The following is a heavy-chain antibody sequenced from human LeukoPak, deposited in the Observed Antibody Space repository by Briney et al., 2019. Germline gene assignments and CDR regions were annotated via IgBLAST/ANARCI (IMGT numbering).Heavy chain of an antibody. D-gene: IGHD1-1*01. CDR3: ARARRTGYAFGPQAD. Sequence: GGSLRLSCAASGFTFSAYEMNWVRQAPGKGLEWVSYIGSSGSTVYYADSVKGRFTISRDNAKNSLYLQMNSLRAEDTAVYYCARARRTGYAFGPQADWGQGTLVTVSS. V-gene: IGHV3-48*03. J-gene: IGHJ4*02. CDR2: IGSSGSTV. CDR1: GFTFSAYE.